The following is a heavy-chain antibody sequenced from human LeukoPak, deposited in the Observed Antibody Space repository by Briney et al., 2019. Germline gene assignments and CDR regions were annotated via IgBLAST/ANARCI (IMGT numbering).Heavy chain of an antibody. V-gene: IGHV4-39*01. CDR3: AGRRVGGYSYGRYYYYDMDV. CDR1: GGSFISSSYN. D-gene: IGHD5-18*01. CDR2: IYYSGST. Sequence: SETLSLTCTVSGGSFISSSYNWGWIRQPPGKGLDWIGTIYYSGSTYYNPSLKSRVTISVDTSKNQFSLKLSSVTAADTAVYYCAGRRVGGYSYGRYYYYDMDVWGQGTTVTVSS. J-gene: IGHJ6*02.